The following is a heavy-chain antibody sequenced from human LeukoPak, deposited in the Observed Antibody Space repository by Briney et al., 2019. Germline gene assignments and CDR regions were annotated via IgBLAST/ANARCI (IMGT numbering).Heavy chain of an antibody. J-gene: IGHJ4*02. CDR3: AKGPQVGSGYHPDY. CDR1: GFTLSSYA. V-gene: IGHV3-23*01. CDR2: ISGSGGST. D-gene: IGHD3-22*01. Sequence: PGGSLRLSCAASGFTLSSYAMSWVRQAPGKGLEWVSGISGSGGSTYYADSVKGRFTISRDNSKNTLYLQMNNLRAEDTAAYYCAKGPQVGSGYHPDYWGQGILVTVSS.